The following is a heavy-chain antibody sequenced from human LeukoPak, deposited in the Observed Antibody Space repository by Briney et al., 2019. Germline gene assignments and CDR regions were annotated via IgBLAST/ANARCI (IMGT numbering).Heavy chain of an antibody. CDR2: ISGSGGST. Sequence: GGSLRLSCAASGFTFSSYAMSWVRQAPGKGLEWVSAISGSGGSTYYADSVKGRFTISRDNSKNTLYLQMNSLRAEDTAVYYCARVGTWIGSAFDIWGQGTMVTVSS. CDR3: ARVGTWIGSAFDI. V-gene: IGHV3-23*01. J-gene: IGHJ3*02. D-gene: IGHD5-12*01. CDR1: GFTFSSYA.